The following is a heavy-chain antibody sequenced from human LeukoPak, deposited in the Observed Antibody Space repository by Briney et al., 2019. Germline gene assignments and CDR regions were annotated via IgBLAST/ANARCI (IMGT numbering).Heavy chain of an antibody. J-gene: IGHJ4*02. CDR1: GGSISSSSYY. V-gene: IGHV4-39*01. D-gene: IGHD6-13*01. CDR3: ARGVDSSSWLKLIGY. CDR2: IYYSGST. Sequence: SETLSLTCTVSGGSISSSSYYWGWIRQPPGKGLEWIGSIYYSGSTYYNPSLKSRVTISVDTSKNQFSLKLSSVTAADTAVYYCARGVDSSSWLKLIGYWGQGTLVTVSS.